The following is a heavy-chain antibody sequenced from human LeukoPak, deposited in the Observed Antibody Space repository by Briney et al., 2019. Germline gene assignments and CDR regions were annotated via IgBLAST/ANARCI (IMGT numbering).Heavy chain of an antibody. CDR3: AKDRYCSSISCYNNWFDP. CDR2: IYSSGST. Sequence: GGSLRLSCAASGFTVSSNYMSWVRQTPGKGLEWGSVIYSSGSTYYADSVKGRFTISRDNSKNTLYLQMNSLRAEDTAVYYCAKDRYCSSISCYNNWFDPWGQGTLVTVSS. CDR1: GFTVSSNY. J-gene: IGHJ5*02. V-gene: IGHV3-53*01. D-gene: IGHD2-2*01.